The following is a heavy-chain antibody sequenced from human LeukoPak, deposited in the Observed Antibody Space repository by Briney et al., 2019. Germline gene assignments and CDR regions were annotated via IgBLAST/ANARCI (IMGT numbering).Heavy chain of an antibody. CDR2: INPNSGGT. CDR3: ARLAGEIRFLEWLSQYYFDY. J-gene: IGHJ4*02. V-gene: IGHV1-2*02. CDR1: GYTFTGYY. Sequence: ASVKVSCKASGYTFTGYYMHWVRQAPGQGLEWMGWINPNSGGTNYAQKFQGRVTMTRDTSISTAYMELSRLRSDDTAVYYCARLAGEIRFLEWLSQYYFDYWGQGILVTVSS. D-gene: IGHD3-3*01.